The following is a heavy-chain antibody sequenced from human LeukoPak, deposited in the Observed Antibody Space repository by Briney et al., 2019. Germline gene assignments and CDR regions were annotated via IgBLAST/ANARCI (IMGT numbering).Heavy chain of an antibody. CDR2: ISGSGDST. CDR1: GFTFNIYA. V-gene: IGHV3-23*01. Sequence: GSLRLSCAASGFTFNIYAMSWVRQAPGKGLEWVSGISGSGDSTYYADSVKGRFTISRDNSKNTLYLQMNSLRAEDTAVYYCAKDLTYGYRPFDYWGQGTLVTVSS. J-gene: IGHJ4*02. D-gene: IGHD5-18*01. CDR3: AKDLTYGYRPFDY.